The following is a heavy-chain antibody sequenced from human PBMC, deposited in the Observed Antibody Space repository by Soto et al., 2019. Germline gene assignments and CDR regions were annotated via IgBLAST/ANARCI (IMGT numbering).Heavy chain of an antibody. CDR1: GFTSSSYG. V-gene: IGHV3-33*01. D-gene: IGHD6-13*01. Sequence: QVQLVESGGGVVQPGRSLRLSCAASGFTSSSYGMHWVRQAPGKGLEWVAVIWYDGSNKYYADSVKGRFTISRDNSKNTLYLTMNSLRAEETAVYYCARDRDHSQYSSSWDDAFDIWGQGTMVTVSS. J-gene: IGHJ3*02. CDR3: ARDRDHSQYSSSWDDAFDI. CDR2: IWYDGSNK.